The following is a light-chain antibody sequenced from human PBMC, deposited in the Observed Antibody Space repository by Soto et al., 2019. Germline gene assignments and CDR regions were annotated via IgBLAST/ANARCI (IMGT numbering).Light chain of an antibody. V-gene: IGKV3-11*01. CDR1: QSVHSY. Sequence: EIVLTQSPATLSLSPGERAALSCRASQSVHSYLAWYQQKPGQPPRLLIYGASSRATGTPARFSGSGSGTDFNPKISSLEPEDFAVYYCQQRSKWQGFGQGTRLEIK. J-gene: IGKJ5*01. CDR2: GAS. CDR3: QQRSKWQG.